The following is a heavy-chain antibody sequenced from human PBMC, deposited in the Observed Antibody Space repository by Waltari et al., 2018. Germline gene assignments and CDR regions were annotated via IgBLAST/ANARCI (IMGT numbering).Heavy chain of an antibody. J-gene: IGHJ6*03. V-gene: IGHV4-34*01. CDR1: GGSFSGYY. CDR2: INHSGST. Sequence: QVQLQQWGAGLLKPSETLSLTCAVYGGSFSGYYWSWIRQPPGKGLEWIGEINHSGSTNYNPSLKSRVTISVDTAKNQFSLKLSSVTAADTAVYYGARRRMLSNRYYYYYMDVWGKGTTVTVSS. CDR3: ARRRMLSNRYYYYYMDV. D-gene: IGHD3-16*01.